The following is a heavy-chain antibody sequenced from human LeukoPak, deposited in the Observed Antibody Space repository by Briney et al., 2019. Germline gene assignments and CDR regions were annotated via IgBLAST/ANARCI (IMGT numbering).Heavy chain of an antibody. Sequence: GGSLRLSCAASGFTFSSAWMSWVRQAPGKGLEWVALIKSKTDGGSTDYAAAGKSIFTMSRDDSKNTLYLKMNSLKTEDTAVYYCTTDALGYCSSTSCYTFDYWGQGTLVTVSS. CDR2: IKSKTDGGST. CDR3: TTDALGYCSSTSCYTFDY. D-gene: IGHD2-2*02. J-gene: IGHJ4*02. CDR1: GFTFSSAW. V-gene: IGHV3-15*01.